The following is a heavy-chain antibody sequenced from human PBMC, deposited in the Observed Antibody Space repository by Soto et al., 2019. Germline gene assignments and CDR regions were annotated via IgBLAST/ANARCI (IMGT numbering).Heavy chain of an antibody. J-gene: IGHJ4*02. CDR1: GFTFSDYY. Sequence: QVHLEGSGGGLVKPGGSLRLSCTASGFTFSDYYMSWIRQAPGKGLEWISDISDSGRITHHADSVEGRFTISRDNAKDSLYLQLNNLRPEDSAIYYCARDHGGGGLALEYWGQGTLVSVSS. V-gene: IGHV3-11*01. CDR3: ARDHGGGGLALEY. CDR2: ISDSGRIT. D-gene: IGHD3-16*01.